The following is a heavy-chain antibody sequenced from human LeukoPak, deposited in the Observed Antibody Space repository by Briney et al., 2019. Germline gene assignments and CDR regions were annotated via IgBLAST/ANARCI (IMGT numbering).Heavy chain of an antibody. CDR1: GFTLSSYW. CDR2: INGDGSAT. CDR3: ARDLDGSGSYHWFDP. Sequence: PGGSLRLSCAASGFTLSSYWMHWVRQAPEKGLVWVSRINGDGSATTYADSVRGRFTISKDNAKNTLYLQMNSLRAEDTAVYYCARDLDGSGSYHWFDPWGQGTLVTVSS. V-gene: IGHV3-74*01. D-gene: IGHD3-10*01. J-gene: IGHJ5*02.